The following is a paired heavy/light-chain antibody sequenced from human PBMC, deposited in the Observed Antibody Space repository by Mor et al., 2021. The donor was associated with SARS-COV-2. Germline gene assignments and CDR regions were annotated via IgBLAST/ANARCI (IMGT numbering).Light chain of an antibody. J-gene: IGKJ4*01. Sequence: DIQMTQSPSSVSASVGDRVTITCRASQGISSWLAWYQQKPGKAPKLLIYAASSLQSGVPSRFSGSGSGTDFTLTISSLQPEDFATYYCQPANSFPLTFGGGTKVEIK. V-gene: IGKV1D-12*01. CDR1: QGISSW. CDR3: QPANSFPLT. CDR2: AAS.
Heavy chain of an antibody. D-gene: IGHD2-2*01. Sequence: QVQLQQWGAGLLKPSETLSLTCAVYGGSFSGYYWSWIRQPPGKGLEWIGEINHSGSTNYNPSLKSRVTISVDTSKNQFSLKLNSVTAADTAVYYCARGRDIVVVPAARRSFWFDPWGQGTLVTVSS. CDR1: GGSFSGYY. J-gene: IGHJ5*02. CDR2: INHSGST. CDR3: ARGRDIVVVPAARRSFWFDP. V-gene: IGHV4-34*01.